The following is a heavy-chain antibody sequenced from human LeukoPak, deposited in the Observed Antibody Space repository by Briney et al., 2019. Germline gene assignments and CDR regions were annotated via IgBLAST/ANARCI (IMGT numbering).Heavy chain of an antibody. D-gene: IGHD5-18*01. J-gene: IGHJ6*02. V-gene: IGHV4-59*08. Sequence: SETLSLTCNVSGGSISSYYWSWIRQPPGKGLEWIGYIYYSGSTNYNPSLKSRVTMSVDTSKNQFSLKLSSVTAADTAVYYCARQSGYTYGDTHYYYGLDVWGQGTTVTVSS. CDR2: IYYSGST. CDR3: ARQSGYTYGDTHYYYGLDV. CDR1: GGSISSYY.